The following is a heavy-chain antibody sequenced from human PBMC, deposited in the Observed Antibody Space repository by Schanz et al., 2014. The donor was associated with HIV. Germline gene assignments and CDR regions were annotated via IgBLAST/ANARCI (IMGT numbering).Heavy chain of an antibody. V-gene: IGHV3-23*04. CDR1: GFTFGDHP. Sequence: EVQLVESGGGLVKPGRSLRLSCTASGFTFGDHPMSWFRQAPRKGLEWVSGISVSGRSTYYADSVKGRFTISRDNAKNMLYVQMNSLRAEDTALYYCARDPYCRTTSCYSTAFDLWGQGTLVTVSS. J-gene: IGHJ3*01. CDR3: ARDPYCRTTSCYSTAFDL. D-gene: IGHD2-2*01. CDR2: ISVSGRST.